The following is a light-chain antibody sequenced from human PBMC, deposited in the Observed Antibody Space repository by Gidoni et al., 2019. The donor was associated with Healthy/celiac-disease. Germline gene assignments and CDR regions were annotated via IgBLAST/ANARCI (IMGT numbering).Light chain of an antibody. J-gene: IGKJ5*01. V-gene: IGKV2-28*01. CDR3: MQAIQTPIT. CDR2: LGS. CDR1: QSLLHSNGYNS. Sequence: DIVMTHSPLSLPVTPGEPASISCRSSQSLLHSNGYNSLDWYLQKPGQSPQLLIYLGSNRASGVPDRFSGSGSGTDFTLKISRVEAEDVGVYYCMQAIQTPITVGQGTRLEIK.